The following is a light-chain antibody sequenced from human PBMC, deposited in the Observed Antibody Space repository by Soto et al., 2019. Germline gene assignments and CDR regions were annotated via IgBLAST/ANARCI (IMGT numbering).Light chain of an antibody. J-gene: IGLJ2*01. CDR1: SSNIGAGYD. CDR3: RSDDSSLSETV. Sequence: QSVLTQPPSVSGAPGQRVTISCTGSSSNIGAGYDVHWYQQLPGTAPKLLIYGNSNRPSGVPDRFSGSKSGTSASLAITGLQAEDEADYYCRSDDSSLSETVFGGGTKLTVL. V-gene: IGLV1-40*01. CDR2: GNS.